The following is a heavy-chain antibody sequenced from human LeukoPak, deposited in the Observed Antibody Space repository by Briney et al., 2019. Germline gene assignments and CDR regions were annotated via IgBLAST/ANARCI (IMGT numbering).Heavy chain of an antibody. J-gene: IGHJ4*02. CDR3: ARNFYASSGYYLDDFYFDF. V-gene: IGHV4-39*07. CDR2: IYYSGST. D-gene: IGHD3-22*01. CDR1: GASIISDTYY. Sequence: SETLSLTCTVSGASIISDTYYWGWIRQPPGKGLEWIGSIYYSGSTYYSPSLKSRVTMSVDTSTNQFSLKLFSVTAADTALYYCARNFYASSGYYLDDFYFDFWGQGTLVTVSS.